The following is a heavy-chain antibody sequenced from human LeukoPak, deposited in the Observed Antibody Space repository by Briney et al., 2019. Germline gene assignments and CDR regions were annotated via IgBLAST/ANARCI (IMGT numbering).Heavy chain of an antibody. J-gene: IGHJ3*02. CDR2: IYNGGDT. CDR1: GASISRYY. D-gene: IGHD4-17*01. V-gene: IGHV4-4*07. CDR3: ARKVAVNTPRRLARGAFDI. Sequence: PSETLSLTCTVSGASISRYYWSWIRQSAGKGLEWIGRIYNGGDTNYNPSLKSRVTISVDTSKNQFSLKLSSVTAADTAVYYCARKVAVNTPRRLARGAFDIWGQGTMVTVSS.